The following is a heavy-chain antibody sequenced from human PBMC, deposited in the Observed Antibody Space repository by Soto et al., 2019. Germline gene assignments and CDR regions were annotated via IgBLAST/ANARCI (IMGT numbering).Heavy chain of an antibody. Sequence: PSETPSLTCTVSGGSISSYYWSWIRQPPGKGLEWIGYIYYSGSTNYNPSLKSRVTISVDTSKNQFSLKLSSVTAADTAVYYCARDRDSSSYFNWFDPWGQGTLVTVSS. V-gene: IGHV4-59*01. J-gene: IGHJ5*02. CDR3: ARDRDSSSYFNWFDP. D-gene: IGHD6-13*01. CDR1: GGSISSYY. CDR2: IYYSGST.